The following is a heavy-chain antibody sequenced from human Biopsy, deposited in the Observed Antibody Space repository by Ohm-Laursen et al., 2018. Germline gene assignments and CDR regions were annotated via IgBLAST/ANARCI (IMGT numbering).Heavy chain of an antibody. CDR1: GYTFSSYG. J-gene: IGHJ3*02. CDR3: ARGGTLVVVPTAVLHSFDI. CDR2: ISTYNGNT. Sequence: ATVKISCKASGYTFSSYGINWVRQAPGQGLEWLGWISTYNGNTNYAQNLQGRVTMTTDTSTSTAYMELRSLRSDDTAVYYCARGGTLVVVPTAVLHSFDIWGQGTMVTVSS. D-gene: IGHD2-2*01. V-gene: IGHV1-18*01.